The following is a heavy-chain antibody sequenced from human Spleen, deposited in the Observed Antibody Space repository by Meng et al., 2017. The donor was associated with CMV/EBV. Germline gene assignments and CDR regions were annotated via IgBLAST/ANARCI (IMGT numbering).Heavy chain of an antibody. CDR1: GVSFRSYG. CDR2: TRSDGSNR. J-gene: IGHJ4*02. Sequence: VSGVSFRSYGLNWVRQCPGKGLEWVAFTRSDGSNRYYVDSVEGRFTFFRDDSKNTLYLEMNSLRDEDTAMYYCAITQKWNPTYFEHWGQGTLVTVSS. D-gene: IGHD1-1*01. CDR3: AITQKWNPTYFEH. V-gene: IGHV3-30*02.